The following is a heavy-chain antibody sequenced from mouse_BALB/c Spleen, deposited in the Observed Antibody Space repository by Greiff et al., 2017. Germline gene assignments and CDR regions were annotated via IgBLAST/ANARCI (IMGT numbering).Heavy chain of an antibody. Sequence: EVQRVESGAELVRSGASVKLSCTASGFNITDYYMHWVKQRPEQGLEWIGWIDPENGDTEYAPKFQGKATMTADTSSNTAYLQLSSLTSEDTAVYYCNALAVVAPVAMDYWGQGTSVTVSS. D-gene: IGHD1-1*01. V-gene: IGHV14-4*02. CDR2: IDPENGDT. CDR3: NALAVVAPVAMDY. J-gene: IGHJ4*01. CDR1: GFNITDYY.